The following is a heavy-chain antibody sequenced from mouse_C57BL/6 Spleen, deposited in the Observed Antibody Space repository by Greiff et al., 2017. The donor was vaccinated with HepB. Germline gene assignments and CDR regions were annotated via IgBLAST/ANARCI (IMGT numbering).Heavy chain of an antibody. J-gene: IGHJ2*01. V-gene: IGHV5-4*01. D-gene: IGHD2-12*01. Sequence: EVQLVESGGGLVKPGGSLKLSCAASGFTFSSYAMSWVRQTPEKRLEWVATISDGGSYTYYPDNVKGRFTISRDNAKNNLYLQMSHLKSEDTAMYYCARDGHYSFDYWGQGTTLTVSS. CDR2: ISDGGSYT. CDR1: GFTFSSYA. CDR3: ARDGHYSFDY.